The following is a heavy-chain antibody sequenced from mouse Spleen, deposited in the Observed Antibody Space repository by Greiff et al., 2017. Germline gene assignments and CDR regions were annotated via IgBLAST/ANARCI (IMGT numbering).Heavy chain of an antibody. CDR3: ARDDGYNYYAMDY. CDR2: INPSTGYT. V-gene: IGHV1-7*01. J-gene: IGHJ4*01. D-gene: IGHD1-2*01. CDR1: GYTFTSYW. Sequence: QVQLQQSGAELAKPGASVKMSCKASGYTFTSYWMHWVKQRPGQGLEWIGYINPSTGYTEYNQKFKDKATLTADKSSSTAYMQLSSLTSEDSAVYYCARDDGYNYYAMDYWGQGTSVTVSS.